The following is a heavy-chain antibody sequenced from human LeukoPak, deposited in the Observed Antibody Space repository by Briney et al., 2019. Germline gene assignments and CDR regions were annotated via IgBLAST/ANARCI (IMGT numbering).Heavy chain of an antibody. V-gene: IGHV1-18*01. Sequence: ASVKVSCKASGYTFTNHGISWVRQAPGQGLEWMGWINVYNGNTIYAQKLQGRVTMTTDTSTSTAYMELRSLRSDDTAVYYCARLAGTDMIGYFQDWGQGTLVTVSS. CDR1: GYTFTNHG. CDR2: INVYNGNT. J-gene: IGHJ1*01. D-gene: IGHD5-18*01. CDR3: ARLAGTDMIGYFQD.